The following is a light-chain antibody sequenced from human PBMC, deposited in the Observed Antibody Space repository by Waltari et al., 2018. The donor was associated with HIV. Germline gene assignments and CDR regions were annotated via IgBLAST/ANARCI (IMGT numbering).Light chain of an antibody. CDR2: EVS. CDR1: SSDVGGYNY. J-gene: IGLJ1*01. CDR3: SSYAGSNNYV. V-gene: IGLV2-8*01. Sequence: QSALTQPPSASGPPGQSVTISCTGTSSDVGGYNYVSWYHQHPGKTPKLMIYEVSKRPSGVPDRFSGSKSVNTASLTVSGLQAEDEADYYCSSYAGSNNYVFKTGTKVTVL.